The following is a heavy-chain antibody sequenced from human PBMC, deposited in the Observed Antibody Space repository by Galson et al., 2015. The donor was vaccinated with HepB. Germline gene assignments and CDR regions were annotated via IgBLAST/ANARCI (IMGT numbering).Heavy chain of an antibody. J-gene: IGHJ4*02. CDR2: ISAYNDNT. V-gene: IGHV1-18*04. D-gene: IGHD3-3*01. CDR3: ARDKGHDFWSGYIFMTNYYFDY. Sequence: SVKVSCKASGYTFTNHGISWVRQAPGQGLEWMGWISAYNDNTNYAQRFQGRVTMTTDTSTSTAYMELRSLRSDDTAVYYCARDKGHDFWSGYIFMTNYYFDYWGQETLVTVSS. CDR1: GYTFTNHG.